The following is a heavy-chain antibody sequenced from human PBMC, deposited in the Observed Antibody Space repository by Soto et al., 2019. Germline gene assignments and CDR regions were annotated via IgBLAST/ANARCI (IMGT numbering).Heavy chain of an antibody. CDR2: ITTYNGNT. D-gene: IGHD2-15*01. CDR1: GYSFTSYG. Sequence: APVKVSCKASGYSFTSYGISWVRQAPGQGLDWMGWITTYNGNTKYAQDLQGRVTMTTDTSTSTAYMELRSLRSDDTAVYYCARFSGGVYNTYYFYYGMDVWGQGTTVTVSS. V-gene: IGHV1-18*04. CDR3: ARFSGGVYNTYYFYYGMDV. J-gene: IGHJ6*02.